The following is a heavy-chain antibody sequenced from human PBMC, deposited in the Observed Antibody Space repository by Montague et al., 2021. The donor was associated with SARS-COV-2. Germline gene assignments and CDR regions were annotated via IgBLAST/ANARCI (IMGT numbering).Heavy chain of an antibody. J-gene: IGHJ4*02. CDR1: GFTFSDFY. CDR3: ARSLFYGSGGYFDF. V-gene: IGHV3-11*03. Sequence: SLRLSCAGSGFTFSDFYINWVRQAPGKGLEWLSSITGTNNGIRYSDSVKGRFTVSRDNAHSSVYLHLDSLTAEDTAVYYCARSLFYGSGGYFDFWGQGTLVAVSS. D-gene: IGHD3-10*01. CDR2: ITGTNNGI.